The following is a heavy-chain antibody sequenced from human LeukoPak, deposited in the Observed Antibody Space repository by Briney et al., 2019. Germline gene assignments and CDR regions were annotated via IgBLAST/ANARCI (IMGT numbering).Heavy chain of an antibody. CDR3: ARTYYYDSSGYYYGY. CDR1: GYTFTGYY. D-gene: IGHD3-22*01. V-gene: IGHV1-2*02. CDR2: INPNSGGT. Sequence: ASVKVSCKASGYTFTGYYMYWVRQAPGQGLEWMGWINPNSGGTNYAQMFQGRVTMTRDTSISTAYMELSRLRSDDTAVYYCARTYYYDSSGYYYGYWGQGTLVTVSS. J-gene: IGHJ4*02.